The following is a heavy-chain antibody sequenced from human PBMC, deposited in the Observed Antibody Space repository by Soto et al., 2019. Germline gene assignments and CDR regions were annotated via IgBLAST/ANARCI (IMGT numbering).Heavy chain of an antibody. Sequence: QVQLQESGPGLVKPSETLSLRCTVSNGSLSNSYWNWIRQPAGKGLEWIGRIYTSGSTTYNPSLRGRVTMPVDTAKNPLALKLNSATAADTAVYYWARSSHKESWFDPLGQGALVTGSS. V-gene: IGHV4-4*07. CDR2: IYTSGST. J-gene: IGHJ5*02. D-gene: IGHD6-13*01. CDR3: ARSSHKESWFDP. CDR1: NGSLSNSY.